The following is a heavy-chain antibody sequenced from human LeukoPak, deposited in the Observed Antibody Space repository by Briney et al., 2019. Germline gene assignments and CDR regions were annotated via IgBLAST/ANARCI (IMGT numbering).Heavy chain of an antibody. Sequence: GGSLRLSCAASGFTFSGYDMHWVRQVTGKGLEWVSGIDTAGDTYYPGSVKGRFTISRENAKNSLYLQMNSLRAEDTAVYYCARDLFGYVDYWGQGTLVTVSS. CDR1: GFTFSGYD. CDR3: ARDLFGYVDY. D-gene: IGHD3-10*01. V-gene: IGHV3-13*04. J-gene: IGHJ4*02. CDR2: IDTAGDT.